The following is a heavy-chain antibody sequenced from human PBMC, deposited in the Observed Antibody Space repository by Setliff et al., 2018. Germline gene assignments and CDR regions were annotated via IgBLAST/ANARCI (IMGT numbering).Heavy chain of an antibody. D-gene: IGHD3-16*01. CDR3: TRSRAPRVVLAADFDL. J-gene: IGHJ4*02. Sequence: ASVKVSCKTSGFSFSTFGFSWVRQAPGQGLEWMGWISPYSGESNYAQKFQDRLTVAADTSTKTTYMELRSLTSDDTAVYFCTRSRAPRVVLAADFDLWGQGTLVTVSS. CDR2: ISPYSGES. V-gene: IGHV1-18*01. CDR1: GFSFSTFG.